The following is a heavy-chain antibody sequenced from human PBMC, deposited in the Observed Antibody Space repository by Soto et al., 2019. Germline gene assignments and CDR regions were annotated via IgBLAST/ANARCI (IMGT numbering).Heavy chain of an antibody. CDR2: IYYIGTS. CDR1: GASISSGGYY. Sequence: QVQLQESGPGLVKPSQTLSLTCTVSGASISSGGYYWGWIRQHPGKGLEWIGFIYYIGTSYYNPSLERRITLSVDTSKNHFSLNLTSVAAADTAVYYYARVLRDVLSDRYYCYFALGGRGTLVTVSS. V-gene: IGHV4-31*03. CDR3: ARVLRDVLSDRYYCYFAL. J-gene: IGHJ2*01. D-gene: IGHD3-16*02.